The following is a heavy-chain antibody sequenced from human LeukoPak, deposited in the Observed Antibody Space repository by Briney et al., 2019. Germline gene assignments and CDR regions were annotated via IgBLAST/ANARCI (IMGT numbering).Heavy chain of an antibody. Sequence: GGSLRLSCAASGFTFSDYYMSSIRQAPGKGLEWVSYISSSGSTIYYADSVKGRFTISRDNAKNSLYLQMNSLRAEDTAVYYCARERSIVGATALLWDDYWGQGTLVTVSS. CDR2: ISSSGSTI. V-gene: IGHV3-11*04. D-gene: IGHD1-26*01. CDR3: ARERSIVGATALLWDDY. CDR1: GFTFSDYY. J-gene: IGHJ4*02.